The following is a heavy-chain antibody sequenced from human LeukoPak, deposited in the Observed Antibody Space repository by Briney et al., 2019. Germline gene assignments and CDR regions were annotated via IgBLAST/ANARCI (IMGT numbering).Heavy chain of an antibody. CDR2: ISGSGDRT. CDR1: GFTFGYHA. J-gene: IGHJ4*02. D-gene: IGHD1-1*01. V-gene: IGHV3-23*01. CDR3: AKSGTILVVNYFDY. Sequence: GGSLRLSCAASGFTFGYHAMNWVRQAPGKGLEWVSAISGSGDRTYLADSVKGRLTISRDNPKNTLYLQMNSLRAEDTAIYYCAKSGTILVVNYFDYWGQGTLVTVSS.